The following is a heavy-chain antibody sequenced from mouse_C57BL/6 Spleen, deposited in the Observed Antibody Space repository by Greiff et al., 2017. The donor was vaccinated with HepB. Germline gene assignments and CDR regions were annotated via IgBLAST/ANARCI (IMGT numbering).Heavy chain of an antibody. Sequence: EVQVVESGGGLVKPGGSLKLSCAASGFTFSSYAMSWVRQTPEKRLEWVATISDGGSYTYYPDNVKGRFTISRDNAKNNLYLQMSHLKSEDTAMYYCARGYDYFAYWGQGTLVTVSA. CDR3: ARGYDYFAY. D-gene: IGHD2-4*01. CDR2: ISDGGSYT. CDR1: GFTFSSYA. V-gene: IGHV5-4*01. J-gene: IGHJ3*01.